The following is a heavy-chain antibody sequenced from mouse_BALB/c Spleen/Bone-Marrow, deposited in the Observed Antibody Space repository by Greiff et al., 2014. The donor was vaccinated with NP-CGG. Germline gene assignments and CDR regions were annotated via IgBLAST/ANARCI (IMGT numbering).Heavy chain of an antibody. J-gene: IGHJ3*01. CDR1: GYSITSDYA. V-gene: IGHV3-2*02. CDR3: ARSQYGNGWFAY. D-gene: IGHD2-10*02. Sequence: VQLQQSGPGLVKPSQSLSLTCTVTGYSITSDYAWNWIRQFPGNKLEWMGYITYSGSTSYNPSLKSRISITRDTSKNQFFLQLNSVTSEDTATYYCARSQYGNGWFAYWGQGTLVTVSA. CDR2: ITYSGST.